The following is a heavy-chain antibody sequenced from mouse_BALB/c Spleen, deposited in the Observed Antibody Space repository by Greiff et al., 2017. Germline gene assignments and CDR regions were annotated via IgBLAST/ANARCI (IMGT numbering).Heavy chain of an antibody. D-gene: IGHD2-3*01. J-gene: IGHJ4*01. CDR3: AREGYYEAMDY. V-gene: IGHV14-3*02. CDR2: IDPANGNT. CDR1: GFNIKDTY. Sequence: DVQLQESGAELVKPGASVKLSCTASGFNIKDTYMHWVKQRPEQGLEWIGRIDPANGNTKYDPKFQGKATITADTSSNTAYLQLSSLTSEDTAVYYCAREGYYEAMDYWGQGTSVTVSS.